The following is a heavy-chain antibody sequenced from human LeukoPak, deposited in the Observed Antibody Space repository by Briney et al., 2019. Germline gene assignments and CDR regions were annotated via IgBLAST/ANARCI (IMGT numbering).Heavy chain of an antibody. CDR1: GFTFDSYA. CDR3: AKDGLLSGSYSNYYYYGMDV. Sequence: PGGSLRLSCVASGFTFDSYAMNWVRQAPGKGLEWVAVISYDGSNKYYADSVKGRFTISRDNSKNTLYLQMNSLRAEDTAVYYCAKDGLLSGSYSNYYYYGMDVWGQGTTVTVSS. J-gene: IGHJ6*02. D-gene: IGHD1-26*01. V-gene: IGHV3-30*18. CDR2: ISYDGSNK.